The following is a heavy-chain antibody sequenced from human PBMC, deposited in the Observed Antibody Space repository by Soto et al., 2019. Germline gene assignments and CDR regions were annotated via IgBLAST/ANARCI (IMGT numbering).Heavy chain of an antibody. D-gene: IGHD6-13*01. J-gene: IGHJ4*02. Sequence: QVQLVQSGAEVKKPGASVKVSCKASGYTFTSYGISWVRQAPGQGLEWMGWISAYNGNTNYAQKLQGRVTMTTDTSTSTAYREVRSRRSDDAAVYYCARDTAAAGIFDYWGQGTLVTVSS. CDR2: ISAYNGNT. CDR1: GYTFTSYG. V-gene: IGHV1-18*01. CDR3: ARDTAAAGIFDY.